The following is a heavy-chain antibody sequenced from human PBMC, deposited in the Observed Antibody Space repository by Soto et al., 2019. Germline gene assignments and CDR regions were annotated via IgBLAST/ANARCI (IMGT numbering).Heavy chain of an antibody. CDR3: ARGVVGEPGGSDF. J-gene: IGHJ4*02. CDR1: GGTFNGYI. Sequence: QVQLVQSGAEVKKPGSSVKVSCKPSGGTFNGYIITWVRQAPGQGLEWIGGIIFTFNTANYAEKFQGRVSLSADQGTSTAYMELTSLTSEDTAVFYCARGVVGEPGGSDFWGQGTLVSVSS. D-gene: IGHD2-21*01. V-gene: IGHV1-69*01. CDR2: IIFTFNTA.